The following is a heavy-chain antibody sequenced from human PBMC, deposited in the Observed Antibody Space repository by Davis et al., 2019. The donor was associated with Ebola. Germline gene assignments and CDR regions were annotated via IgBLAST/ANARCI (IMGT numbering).Heavy chain of an antibody. D-gene: IGHD2-15*01. CDR2: ISAYTGDT. J-gene: IGHJ5*02. CDR1: AYTFTSYG. Sequence: ASVKVSCKASAYTFTSYGISRVRQAPGQGIEWMGWISAYTGDTNYAQKFQGRVTMTRDTSTSTAYMELRSLRSDDTAVYYCARAVVVVAATDWFDPWGQGTLVTVSS. CDR3: ARAVVVVAATDWFDP. V-gene: IGHV1-18*01.